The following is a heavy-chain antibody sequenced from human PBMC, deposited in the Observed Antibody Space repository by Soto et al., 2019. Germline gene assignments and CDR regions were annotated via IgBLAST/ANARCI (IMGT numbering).Heavy chain of an antibody. J-gene: IGHJ4*02. CDR1: GFTFSSYS. CDR3: ARGYSSRIIDY. D-gene: IGHD6-13*01. CDR2: ISSSSSTI. V-gene: IGHV3-48*02. Sequence: EVQLVESGGGLVQPGGSLRLSCAASGFTFSSYSMNWVRQAPGKGLEWVSYISSSSSTIYYADSVKGRFTISRDNAKNSLYLQRNSLRDEDTAVYYCARGYSSRIIDYWGQGTLVTVSS.